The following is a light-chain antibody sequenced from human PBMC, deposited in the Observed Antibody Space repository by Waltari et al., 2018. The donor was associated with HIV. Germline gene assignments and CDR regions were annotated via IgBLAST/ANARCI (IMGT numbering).Light chain of an antibody. V-gene: IGLV2-23*02. CDR2: EVS. J-gene: IGLJ2*01. Sequence: QSAPTQPASVSGSPGQSLPISCTGTSRDVGSYNLVSWYQQHPGKAPKLMIYEVSQRPSGVSNRFSGSNTGNTASLTISGLQAEDEADYYCCSYAGSSTPVFGGGTKLTVL. CDR1: SRDVGSYNL. CDR3: CSYAGSSTPV.